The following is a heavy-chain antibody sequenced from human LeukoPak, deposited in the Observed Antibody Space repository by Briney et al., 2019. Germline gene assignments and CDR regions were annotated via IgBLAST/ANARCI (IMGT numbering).Heavy chain of an antibody. J-gene: IGHJ4*02. CDR1: GFTFNSYW. CDR3: VRDFRSADY. Sequence: GGSLRLSCVASGFTFNSYWMSWVRQAPGKGLEWVANIKQDGSEKYYVDSVKARFIISRDNARNTVYLQMNSLRVEDTAVYYCVRDFRSADYWGQGTLVTVSS. V-gene: IGHV3-7*01. CDR2: IKQDGSEK.